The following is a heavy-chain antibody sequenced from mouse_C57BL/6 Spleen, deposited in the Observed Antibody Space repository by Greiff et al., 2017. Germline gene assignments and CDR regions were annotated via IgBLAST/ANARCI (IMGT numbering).Heavy chain of an antibody. D-gene: IGHD1-1*01. CDR3: ARQGYYAYPACFAY. Sequence: EVQRVESGGGLVQPGGSLKLSCAASGFTFSDYGMAWVRQAPRKGPEWVAFISNLAYSIYYADTVTGRFTISRENAKNTLYLEMSSLRSEDTAMYYCARQGYYAYPACFAYWGQGTLVTVSA. J-gene: IGHJ3*01. CDR2: ISNLAYSI. V-gene: IGHV5-15*01. CDR1: GFTFSDYG.